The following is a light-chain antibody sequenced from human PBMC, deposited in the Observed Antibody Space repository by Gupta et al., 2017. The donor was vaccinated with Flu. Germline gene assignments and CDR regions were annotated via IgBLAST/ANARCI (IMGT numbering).Light chain of an antibody. Sequence: QSVLTQPPSTSGNPGQRVTFSCSGGNSNIGINYVYWYQQRPGAAPQLIIYKSNQRPSGVPDRFSGSKSGTSPSLAISGLRSEDEAEYYCATWDDSLRAVVFGGGTKLTLL. J-gene: IGLJ2*01. V-gene: IGLV1-47*01. CDR1: NSNIGINY. CDR2: KSN. CDR3: ATWDDSLRAVV.